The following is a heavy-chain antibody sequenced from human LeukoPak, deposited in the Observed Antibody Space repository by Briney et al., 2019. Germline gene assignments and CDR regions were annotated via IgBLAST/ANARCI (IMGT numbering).Heavy chain of an antibody. CDR1: GFTFSSYA. J-gene: IGHJ4*02. V-gene: IGHV3-30-3*01. Sequence: GGSLRLSCAASGFTFSSYAMHWVRQAPGKGLEWVAVISYDGSNKYYADSVKGRFTISRDNSKNTLYLQMNSLRAEDTAVYYCARDLELVANYDSSPTGTPIDYWGQGTLVTVSS. D-gene: IGHD3-22*01. CDR2: ISYDGSNK. CDR3: ARDLELVANYDSSPTGTPIDY.